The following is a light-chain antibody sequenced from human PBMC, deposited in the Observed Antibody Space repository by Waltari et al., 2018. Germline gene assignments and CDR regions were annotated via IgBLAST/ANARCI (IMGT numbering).Light chain of an antibody. CDR2: AAS. CDR3: QQYYSTHPT. J-gene: IGKJ5*01. Sequence: DIQMTQSPSSLSASVGDRVTITCRASQGISNSLAWYQQKPGKAPKLLLYAASRLESGVPSRFSGSGSGTDYTLTISSLQPEDFATYYCQQYYSTHPTFGQGTRLEIK. CDR1: QGISNS. V-gene: IGKV1-NL1*01.